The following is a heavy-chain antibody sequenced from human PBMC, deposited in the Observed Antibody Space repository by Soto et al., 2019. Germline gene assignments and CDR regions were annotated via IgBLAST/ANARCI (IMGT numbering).Heavy chain of an antibody. Sequence: GGSLRLSCAASGFTFSSYAMHWVRQAPGKGLEWVAVISYDGSNKYYADSVKGRFTISRDNSKNTLYLQMNSLRAEDTAVYYCARDQVNSDWLSSTRPQDYYYGMDVWGQGTTVTVYS. V-gene: IGHV3-30-3*01. CDR2: ISYDGSNK. CDR3: ARDQVNSDWLSSTRPQDYYYGMDV. D-gene: IGHD3-9*01. CDR1: GFTFSSYA. J-gene: IGHJ6*02.